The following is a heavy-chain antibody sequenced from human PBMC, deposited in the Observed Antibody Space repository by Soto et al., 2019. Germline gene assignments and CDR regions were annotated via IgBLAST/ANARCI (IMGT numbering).Heavy chain of an antibody. V-gene: IGHV3-33*01. CDR1: GFTFSSYG. CDR2: IWYDGRNK. CDR3: ARDSDGMEV. D-gene: IGHD1-26*01. J-gene: IGHJ6*02. Sequence: QVQLVESGGGVVQPGRSLRLCCAASGFTFSSYGMHWVRQAPGNGLEWVAVIWYDGRNKYYADSVKGRFTISRDNSKNTLYLQMTSLRAEDTAVYYCARDSDGMEVCDPWTTVTVSS.